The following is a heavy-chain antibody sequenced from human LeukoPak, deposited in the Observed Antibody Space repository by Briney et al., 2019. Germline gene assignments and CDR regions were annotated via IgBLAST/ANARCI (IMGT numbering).Heavy chain of an antibody. V-gene: IGHV3-74*01. Sequence: GESLRLSCAASGITFSRYWIHWVRQAPGKGLEWVSRINPDGSTTTYADSVKGRFTISRDNAKNTVYLQMNSLRAEDTAVYYCARDEGNTGYYYWGQGTLVTVSS. CDR3: ARDEGNTGYYY. J-gene: IGHJ4*02. D-gene: IGHD3-9*01. CDR1: GITFSRYW. CDR2: INPDGSTT.